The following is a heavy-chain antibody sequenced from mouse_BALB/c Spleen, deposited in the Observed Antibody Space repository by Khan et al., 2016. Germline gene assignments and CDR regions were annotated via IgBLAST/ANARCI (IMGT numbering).Heavy chain of an antibody. CDR1: GYSITSGYY. Sequence: EVQLQESGPGLVKPSQSLSLTCSVTGYSITSGYYWNWIRQFPGNKMEWMGYISYDGTNNYHPSLKNRISITRDTSKNKFFLKLNSVTTEDTATYYWARGDGYSVYYYAMDYWGQGTSGTVSS. CDR2: ISYDGTN. D-gene: IGHD2-3*01. V-gene: IGHV3-6*02. J-gene: IGHJ4*01. CDR3: ARGDGYSVYYYAMDY.